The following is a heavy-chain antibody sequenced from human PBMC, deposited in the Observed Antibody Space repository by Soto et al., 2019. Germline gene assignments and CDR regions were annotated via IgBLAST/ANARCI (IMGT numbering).Heavy chain of an antibody. D-gene: IGHD2-15*01. CDR2: IKQDGNER. CDR3: ARVKSLAGEY. Sequence: EVPLVESGGGLVQPGGSLRLSCAASGFTFSSYWMSWVRQVPGKGLEWGANIKQDGNERYYVDSLKGRFTISRDNAKNSLYLQMNSLTAEDAAVYYCARVKSLAGEYWGQGTMVTVSS. J-gene: IGHJ4*02. CDR1: GFTFSSYW. V-gene: IGHV3-7*05.